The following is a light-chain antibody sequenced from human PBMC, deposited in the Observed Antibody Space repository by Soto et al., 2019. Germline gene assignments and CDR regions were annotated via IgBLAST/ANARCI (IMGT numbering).Light chain of an antibody. CDR1: QSINKW. CDR3: QQYNIGYT. J-gene: IGKJ2*01. CDR2: DAA. Sequence: IQMTQSPSTLSASVGDRVTITCRASQSINKWVAWFQQKSGRAPKLLIYDAATLQSGVPSRFSGTGSGTDFSLPISSLQPEDFATYYCQQYNIGYTFGQGTRLDIK. V-gene: IGKV1-5*01.